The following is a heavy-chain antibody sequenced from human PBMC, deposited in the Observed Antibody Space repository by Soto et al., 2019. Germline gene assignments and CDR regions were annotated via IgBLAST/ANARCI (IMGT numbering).Heavy chain of an antibody. J-gene: IGHJ4*02. D-gene: IGHD3-16*01. CDR1: GASMNDYY. CDR2: VHYSGSV. CDR3: ARSGHAFGGVF. Sequence: QVQLQESGPGLVKPSETLSLTCTVSGASMNDYYRSWIRQSPGKGLEHIGYVHYSGSVNYNPSLKSRVTISMDTSNNQFSLKLSSVTAADTAVYYCARSGHAFGGVFRGQGILVTVSS. V-gene: IGHV4-59*01.